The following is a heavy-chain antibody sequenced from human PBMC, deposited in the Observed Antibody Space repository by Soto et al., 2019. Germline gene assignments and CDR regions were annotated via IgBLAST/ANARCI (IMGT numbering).Heavy chain of an antibody. Sequence: SETLSLTCTVSGGSISSGNFSWSWIRQPPGKGLEWIAYIFHTGSTFYNSSLKTRVTISVDRSKNQFSLKLRSVTETDTAVYYCARVEVGDFFRFNGFYDLWGRGTLVTVSS. CDR3: ARVEVGDFFRFNGFYDL. J-gene: IGHJ2*01. CDR2: IFHTGST. CDR1: GGSISSGNFS. V-gene: IGHV4-30-2*01. D-gene: IGHD1-26*01.